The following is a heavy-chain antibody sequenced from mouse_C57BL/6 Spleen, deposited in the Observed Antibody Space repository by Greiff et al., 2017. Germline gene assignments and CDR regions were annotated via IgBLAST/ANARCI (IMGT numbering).Heavy chain of an antibody. CDR2: INPYNGGT. V-gene: IGHV1-19*01. CDR3: ARGTITTVDFDV. D-gene: IGHD1-1*01. CDR1: GYTFTDYY. J-gene: IGHJ1*03. Sequence: VQLQQSGPVLVKPGASVKMSCKASGYTFTDYYMNLVKQSHGKSLEWIGVINPYNGGTSYNQKFKGKATLTVDKSSSTAYMELNSLTSEDSAVYYCARGTITTVDFDVWGTGTTVTVSS.